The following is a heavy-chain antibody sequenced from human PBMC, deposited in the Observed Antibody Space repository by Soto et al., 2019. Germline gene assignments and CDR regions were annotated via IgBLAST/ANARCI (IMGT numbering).Heavy chain of an antibody. CDR2: INPSGGLT. J-gene: IGHJ4*02. Sequence: GASVKVSCKASGYTFTSYYLHWVRQAPGQGLEWMGVINPSGGLTSNSQKFQGRLTMTSDTSTSTVYMELSSLRSEDTAVYFCARAYSYSTGYYYIPYWGQGTLVTVSS. D-gene: IGHD3-22*01. V-gene: IGHV1-46*01. CDR1: GYTFTSYY. CDR3: ARAYSYSTGYYYIPY.